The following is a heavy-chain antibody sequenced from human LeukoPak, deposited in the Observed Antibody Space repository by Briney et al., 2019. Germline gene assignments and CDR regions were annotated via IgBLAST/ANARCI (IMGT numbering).Heavy chain of an antibody. CDR3: TAEDVLRYFDLTRFDY. D-gene: IGHD3-9*01. V-gene: IGHV3-49*03. CDR1: GFTFGDYA. J-gene: IGHJ4*02. CDR2: IRSKAYGGTT. Sequence: GGSLRLSCTASGFTFGDYAMSWFRQAPGKGLYWVGFIRSKAYGGTTEYATSVKGRFTISRDDSKSIAYLQMNSLKTEDTAVYYCTAEDVLRYFDLTRFDYWGQGTLVTVSS.